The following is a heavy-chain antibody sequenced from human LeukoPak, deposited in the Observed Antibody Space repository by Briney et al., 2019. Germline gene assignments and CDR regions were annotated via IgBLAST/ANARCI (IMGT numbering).Heavy chain of an antibody. CDR1: GGSFSGYY. CDR2: INHSGST. V-gene: IGHV4-34*01. J-gene: IGHJ5*02. Sequence: SETPSLTCAVYGGSFSGYYWSWIRQPPGKGLEWIGEINHSGSTNYNPSLKSRVTISVDTSKNQFSLKLSSVTAADTAVYYCARGSYDFWSGYYTEWFDPWGQGTLVTVSS. CDR3: ARGSYDFWSGYYTEWFDP. D-gene: IGHD3-3*01.